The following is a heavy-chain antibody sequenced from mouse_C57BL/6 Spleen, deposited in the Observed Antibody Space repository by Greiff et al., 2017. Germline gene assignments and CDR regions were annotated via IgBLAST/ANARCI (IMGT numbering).Heavy chain of an antibody. V-gene: IGHV2-3*01. CDR3: AKRKLGRYFDV. D-gene: IGHD4-1*01. Sequence: VKVVESGPGLVAPSQSLSITCTVSGFSLTSYGVSWVRQPPGKGLEWLGVIWGDGSTHYHSALISRLSISKDNSKSQVFLKLNSLQTDDTATYYCAKRKLGRYFDVWGTGTTVTVSS. CDR2: IWGDGST. CDR1: GFSLTSYG. J-gene: IGHJ1*03.